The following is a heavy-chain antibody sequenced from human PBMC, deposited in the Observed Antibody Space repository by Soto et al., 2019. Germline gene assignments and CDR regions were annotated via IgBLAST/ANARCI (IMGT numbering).Heavy chain of an antibody. V-gene: IGHV1-8*01. J-gene: IGHJ6*02. Sequence: QVQLVQSGAEVKKPGASVKVSCKASGYTFTSYDINWVRQATGQGLEWMGWMNPNSGNTGYAQKFQGRVTMSRNTSISTAYMELSSLRSEDTAVYYCARGRDIQLWLYYYYYYGMDVWGQGTTVTVSS. CDR2: MNPNSGNT. CDR3: ARGRDIQLWLYYYYYYGMDV. CDR1: GYTFTSYD. D-gene: IGHD5-18*01.